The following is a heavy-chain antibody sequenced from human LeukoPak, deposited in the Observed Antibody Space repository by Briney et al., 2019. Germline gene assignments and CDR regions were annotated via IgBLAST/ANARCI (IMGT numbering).Heavy chain of an antibody. V-gene: IGHV4-59*08. D-gene: IGHD5-24*01. Sequence: PSETLSLTCTVSGGAISSYYWSWIRQPPGKGLEWIGYIYYSGSTNYNPSRKSRVTISVDTSKNQFSLKLSSVTAADTAVYYCARGSTSTPYYFDYWGQGTLVTVSS. CDR1: GGAISSYY. CDR2: IYYSGST. CDR3: ARGSTSTPYYFDY. J-gene: IGHJ4*02.